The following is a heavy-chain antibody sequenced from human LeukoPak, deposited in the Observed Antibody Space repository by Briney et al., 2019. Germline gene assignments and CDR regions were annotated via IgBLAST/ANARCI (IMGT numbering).Heavy chain of an antibody. CDR3: ARVGDYYDSDY. V-gene: IGHV4-59*12. J-gene: IGHJ4*02. Sequence: PSETLSLTCTVSGGSISSYYWSWIRQPPGKGLEWIGYIYHSGSTYYNPSLKSRVTISVDRSKNQFSLKLSSVTAADTAVYYCARVGDYYDSDYWGQGTLVTVSS. D-gene: IGHD3-22*01. CDR1: GGSISSYY. CDR2: IYHSGST.